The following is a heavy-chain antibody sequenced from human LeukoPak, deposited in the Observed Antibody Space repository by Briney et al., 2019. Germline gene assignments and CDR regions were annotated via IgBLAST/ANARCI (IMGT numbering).Heavy chain of an antibody. CDR1: GFTFSSYG. Sequence: PGGSLRLSCAASGFTFSSYGMHWVRQPPGKGLEWAAVIWYDGSNKYYADSVKGRFTISRDNSKNTVYLQMNSLRAEDRAVYYCARDKWGGLDYWGQGTLVTVSS. V-gene: IGHV3-33*01. D-gene: IGHD7-27*01. J-gene: IGHJ4*02. CDR3: ARDKWGGLDY. CDR2: IWYDGSNK.